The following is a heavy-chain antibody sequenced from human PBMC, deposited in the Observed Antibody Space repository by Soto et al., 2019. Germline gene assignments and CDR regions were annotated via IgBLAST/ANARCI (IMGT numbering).Heavy chain of an antibody. V-gene: IGHV3-11*06. J-gene: IGHJ4*02. CDR3: ARFQWPLPDY. CDR1: GVTFDDYY. CDR2: ISSSSSYT. D-gene: IGHD6-19*01. Sequence: GGSIKLACAASGVTFDDYYMSWIRQAPGKGLEWVSYISSSSSYTNYADSVKGRFTISRDNAKNSLYLQMNSLRAEDTAVYYCARFQWPLPDYWGQGTLVTVSS.